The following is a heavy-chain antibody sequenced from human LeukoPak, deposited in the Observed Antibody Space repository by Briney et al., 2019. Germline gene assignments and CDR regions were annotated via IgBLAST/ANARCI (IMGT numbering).Heavy chain of an antibody. V-gene: IGHV4-39*01. CDR2: IYYSGST. CDR3: ARQPPLYQLLTYNWFDP. J-gene: IGHJ5*02. CDR1: GGSISSSSYY. Sequence: SETLSLTCTVSGGSISSSSYYWGWIRQPPGKGLEWIGSIYYSGSTYYNPSLKSRVTISVDTSKNQFSLKLSSVTAADTAVYYCARQPPLYQLLTYNWFDPWGQGTLVTVSS. D-gene: IGHD2-2*01.